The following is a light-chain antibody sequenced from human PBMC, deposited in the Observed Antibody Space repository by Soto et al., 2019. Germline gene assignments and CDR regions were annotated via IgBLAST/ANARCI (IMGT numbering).Light chain of an antibody. V-gene: IGKV3-20*01. Sequence: EIVLTQSPGTLSLSPGERATLSCRASQSVSSSYLAWYQQKPGQAPKVLIYRASSRATGIPDRFSGSGSGTGFTLTISRLEPEDFAVYYCQQYGSSPLTFGGGTKVDIK. CDR2: RAS. J-gene: IGKJ4*01. CDR3: QQYGSSPLT. CDR1: QSVSSSY.